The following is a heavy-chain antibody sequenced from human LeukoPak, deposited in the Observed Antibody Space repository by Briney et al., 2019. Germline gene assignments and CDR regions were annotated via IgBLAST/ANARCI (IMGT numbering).Heavy chain of an antibody. D-gene: IGHD4-11*01. V-gene: IGHV1-69*13. CDR3: ARDLDYSNYVG. Sequence: GASVKVSCKASGYTFTSYGISWVRQAPGQGLEWMGGIIPIFGTANYAQKFQGRVTITADESTSTAYMELSSLRSEDTAVYYCARDLDYSNYVGWGQGTLVTVSS. J-gene: IGHJ4*02. CDR2: IIPIFGTA. CDR1: GYTFTSYG.